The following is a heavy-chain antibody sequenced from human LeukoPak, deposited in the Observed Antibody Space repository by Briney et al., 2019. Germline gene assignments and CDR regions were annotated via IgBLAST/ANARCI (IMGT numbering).Heavy chain of an antibody. D-gene: IGHD3-3*01. J-gene: IGHJ4*02. V-gene: IGHV4-39*01. Sequence: PSETLSLTCTVSGGSFSISNYCWGWVRQPPGKGLEWVGSIYYSGNTYYNPSLKSRVTISVDTSQNQFSLKLFSLTAADTAVYYCSRHAHSPSYEFWGQGILVTVSS. CDR3: SRHAHSPSYEF. CDR2: IYYSGNT. CDR1: GGSFSISNYC.